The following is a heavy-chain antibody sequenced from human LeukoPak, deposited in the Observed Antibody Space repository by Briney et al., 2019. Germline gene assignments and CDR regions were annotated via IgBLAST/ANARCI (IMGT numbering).Heavy chain of an antibody. CDR1: GGSFTAYY. J-gene: IGHJ4*02. CDR3: APYGSGFSIDDY. V-gene: IGHV4-34*01. Sequence: SETLSLPCAVYGGSFTAYYWTWIRQPPGKGLEWIGEINHSGSTNYNPSLKSRVTISVDKSKNQFSLKLSSVTAADTAVYYCAPYGSGFSIDDYWGQGTLVTVSS. CDR2: INHSGST. D-gene: IGHD3-10*01.